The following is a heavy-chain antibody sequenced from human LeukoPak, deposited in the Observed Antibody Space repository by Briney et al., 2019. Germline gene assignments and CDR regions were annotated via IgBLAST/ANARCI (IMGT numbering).Heavy chain of an antibody. CDR3: AKVKGSSSWSSLDY. J-gene: IGHJ4*02. CDR1: GFTFSSYA. CDR2: ISGSGGST. Sequence: SGGSLRLSCAASGFTFSSYAMSWVRQAPGKGLEWVSAISGSGGSTYYADSVKGRFTISRDNSKNTLYQQMNSLRAEDTAVYYCAKVKGSSSWSSLDYWGQGTLVTVSS. V-gene: IGHV3-23*01. D-gene: IGHD6-13*01.